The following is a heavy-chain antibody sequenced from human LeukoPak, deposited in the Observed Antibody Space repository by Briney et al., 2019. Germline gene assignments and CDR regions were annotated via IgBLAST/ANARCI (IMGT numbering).Heavy chain of an antibody. CDR2: ISSSGSTI. Sequence: PGGSLRLSCAASGFTFSDYYMSWIRQAPGKGLEWVSYISSSGSTIYYADSVKGRFTLSRDNAKNSLYLQMNSLRAEDTAVYYCAREETDYYYYGMDVWGQGTTVTVSS. V-gene: IGHV3-11*01. CDR3: AREETDYYYYGMDV. J-gene: IGHJ6*02. CDR1: GFTFSDYY.